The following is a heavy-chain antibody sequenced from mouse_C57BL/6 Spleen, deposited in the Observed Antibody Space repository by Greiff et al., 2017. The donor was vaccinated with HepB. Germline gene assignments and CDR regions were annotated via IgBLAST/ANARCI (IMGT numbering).Heavy chain of an antibody. V-gene: IGHV3-6*01. CDR3: ARGNYDYPRFAY. CDR2: ISYDGSN. CDR1: GYSITSGYN. Sequence: DVKLVESGPGLVKPSQSLSLTCSVTGYSITSGYNWNWIRQFPGNKLEWMGYISYDGSNNYNPSLKNRISITRDTSKNQFFLKLNSVTTEDTATYYCARGNYDYPRFAYWGQGTLVTVSA. D-gene: IGHD2-4*01. J-gene: IGHJ3*01.